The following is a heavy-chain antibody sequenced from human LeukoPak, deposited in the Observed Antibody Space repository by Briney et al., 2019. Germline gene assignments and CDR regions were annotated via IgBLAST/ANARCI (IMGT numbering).Heavy chain of an antibody. Sequence: GGSLRLSCAASGFTFSSYSMNWVRQAPGKGLEWVSYISSSSSTIYYADSVKGRFTISRDNAKNSLYLQMNSLRAEDTAVYYCASRGIIAAAGTLDYWGQGTLVTVSS. CDR1: GFTFSSYS. V-gene: IGHV3-48*01. D-gene: IGHD6-13*01. CDR3: ASRGIIAAAGTLDY. CDR2: ISSSSSTI. J-gene: IGHJ4*02.